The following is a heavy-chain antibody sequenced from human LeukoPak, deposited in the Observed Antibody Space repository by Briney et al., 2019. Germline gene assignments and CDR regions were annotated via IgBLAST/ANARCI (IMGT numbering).Heavy chain of an antibody. CDR2: INHSGST. CDR3: ARDRHYLYYYDSSGYYALFDY. J-gene: IGHJ4*02. CDR1: GFTFGDYA. V-gene: IGHV4-34*01. D-gene: IGHD3-22*01. Sequence: GSLRLSCTASGFTFGDYAMSWIRQPPGKGLEWIGEINHSGSTNYNPSLKSRVTISVDKSKNQFSLKLSSVTAADTAVYYCARDRHYLYYYDSSGYYALFDYWGQGTLVTVSS.